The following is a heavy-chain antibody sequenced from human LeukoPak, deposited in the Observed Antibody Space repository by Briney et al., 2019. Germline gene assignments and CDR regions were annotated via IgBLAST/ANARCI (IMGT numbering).Heavy chain of an antibody. CDR1: GFTFSSYW. CDR3: ARDPRYSHALIDY. CDR2: INSDGSST. V-gene: IGHV3-74*01. J-gene: IGHJ4*02. D-gene: IGHD5-18*01. Sequence: GGSLRLSCAASGFTFSSYWMHWVGQAPGKGLVWVSRINSDGSSTSYADSVKGRFTISRDNAKNTLYLQMNSLRAEDTAVYYCARDPRYSHALIDYWGQRTLVTVSS.